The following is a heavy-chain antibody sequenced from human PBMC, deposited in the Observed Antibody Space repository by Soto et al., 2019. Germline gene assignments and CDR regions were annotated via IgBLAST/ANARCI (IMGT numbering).Heavy chain of an antibody. J-gene: IGHJ4*02. CDR2: IYYSGST. Sequence: SETLSLTCTVSGFSINIGGYYWSWIRQHPGKGLEWIGYIYYSGSTFYNPSLKSRVTISFDTSKNQFSLKLNSVTAADTAVYYCARTAWHFFDYWGQGTLVTVSS. V-gene: IGHV4-31*03. CDR1: GFSINIGGYY. D-gene: IGHD3-3*02. CDR3: ARTAWHFFDY.